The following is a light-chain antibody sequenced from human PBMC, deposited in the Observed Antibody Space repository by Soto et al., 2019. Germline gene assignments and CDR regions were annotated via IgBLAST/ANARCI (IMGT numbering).Light chain of an antibody. J-gene: IGKJ4*01. Sequence: EIVMTQSPATLSVSPGERATLSCRASQSVSSNLAWYQQKPGQAPRLLIYGASTRATGIPARFSGSRSGTEFTLTISSLQSEXFAVXXXXXXNNWPLTFGGGTKVEIK. CDR1: QSVSSN. CDR3: XXXNNWPLT. CDR2: GAS. V-gene: IGKV3-15*01.